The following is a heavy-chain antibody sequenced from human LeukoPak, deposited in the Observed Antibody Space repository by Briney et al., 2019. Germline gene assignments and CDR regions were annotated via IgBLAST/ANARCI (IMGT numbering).Heavy chain of an antibody. V-gene: IGHV3-48*03. CDR1: GFTFSSYE. CDR2: ISSSGSTI. J-gene: IGHJ4*02. Sequence: GGSLRLSCAASGFTFSSYEMNWVRQAPGKGLEWVSYISSSGSTIYYADSVKGRFTISRDNSKNTLYPQMNSLRAEDTAVYYCAKDLFGELIPGYFDYWGQGTLVTVSS. D-gene: IGHD3-10*01. CDR3: AKDLFGELIPGYFDY.